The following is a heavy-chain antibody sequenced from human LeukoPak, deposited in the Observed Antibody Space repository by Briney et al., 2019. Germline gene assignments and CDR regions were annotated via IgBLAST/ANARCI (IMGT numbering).Heavy chain of an antibody. Sequence: SETLSLTCAVYGGSFSGYYWSWIRRPPGKGLEWIGEINHSGSTNYNPSLKSRVTISVDTSKNQFSLKLSSVTAADTAVYYCARRPTVRDGYKKRHYFDYWGQGTLVTVSS. J-gene: IGHJ4*02. CDR3: ARRPTVRDGYKKRHYFDY. V-gene: IGHV4-34*01. D-gene: IGHD5-24*01. CDR2: INHSGST. CDR1: GGSFSGYY.